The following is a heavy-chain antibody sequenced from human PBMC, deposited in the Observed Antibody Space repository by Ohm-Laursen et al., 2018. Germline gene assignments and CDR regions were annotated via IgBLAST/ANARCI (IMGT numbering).Heavy chain of an antibody. CDR1: GFTFSSYG. CDR3: AKDIRTMAGRDV. V-gene: IGHV3-30*18. J-gene: IGHJ6*02. D-gene: IGHD4/OR15-4a*01. Sequence: SLRLSCTASGFTFSSYGMHWVRQAPGKGLEWMTGISSDGNNQYYLDSVKGRFTISGDNSKNTLYLEMSSLRGEDTAVYYCAKDIRTMAGRDVWGQGTTVTVSS. CDR2: ISSDGNNQ.